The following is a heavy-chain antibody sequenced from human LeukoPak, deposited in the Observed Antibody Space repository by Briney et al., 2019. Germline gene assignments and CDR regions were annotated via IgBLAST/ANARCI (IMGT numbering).Heavy chain of an antibody. Sequence: GGSLRLSCAASGFTFSNYAMSWVHQAPGKGLEWVSAISATGGSTYYTGYVKGRFTISRDNSKTTLYLQMNSLKAEDTAVYYCAKRFCSSGGCSDFDYWGQGTLVTVSS. CDR1: GFTFSNYA. CDR2: ISATGGST. CDR3: AKRFCSSGGCSDFDY. V-gene: IGHV3-23*01. J-gene: IGHJ4*02. D-gene: IGHD2-15*01.